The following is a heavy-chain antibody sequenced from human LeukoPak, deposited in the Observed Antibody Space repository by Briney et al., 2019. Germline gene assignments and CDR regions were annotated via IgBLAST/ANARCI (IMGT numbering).Heavy chain of an antibody. CDR3: AKKDYYYMDV. J-gene: IGHJ6*03. V-gene: IGHV4-39*07. CDR1: GGSISSSSYY. CDR2: IYYSGST. Sequence: SETLSLTCTVSGGSISSSSYYWGWIRQPPGKGLEWIGSIYYSGSTNYNPSLKSRVTISVDTSKNQFSLKLRSVTAADTAVYYCAKKDYYYMDVWGKGTTVTVSS.